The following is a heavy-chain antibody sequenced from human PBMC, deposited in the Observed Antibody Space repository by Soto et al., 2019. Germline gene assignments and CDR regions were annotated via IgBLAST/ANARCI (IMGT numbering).Heavy chain of an antibody. CDR2: IYHSGST. J-gene: IGHJ5*02. V-gene: IGHV4-30-2*01. Sequence: SETLSLTCAVSGGSISSGGYSWSWIRQPPGKGLEWIGYIYHSGSTYYNPSLKSRVTISVDRSKNQFSLKLSSVTAADTAVYYCARVVHAELRWFDPWGQGTLVTVPQ. CDR3: ARVVHAELRWFDP. CDR1: GGSISSGGYS. D-gene: IGHD1-7*01.